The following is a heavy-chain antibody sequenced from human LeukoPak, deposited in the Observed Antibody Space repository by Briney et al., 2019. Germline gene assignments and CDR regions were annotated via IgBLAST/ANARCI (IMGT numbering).Heavy chain of an antibody. V-gene: IGHV3-30-3*01. CDR2: ISYDGSNK. D-gene: IGHD2-2*01. CDR1: GFTFSSYA. J-gene: IGHJ6*02. Sequence: PGGSLRLSCAASGFTFSSYAMHWVRQAPGKGLEWVAVISYDGSNKYYADSVKGRFTISRDNSKNTLYLQMNSLRAEDTAVYYCARVQTYCSSTSCPVGEKYYYYGMDVWGQGTTVTVSS. CDR3: ARVQTYCSSTSCPVGEKYYYYGMDV.